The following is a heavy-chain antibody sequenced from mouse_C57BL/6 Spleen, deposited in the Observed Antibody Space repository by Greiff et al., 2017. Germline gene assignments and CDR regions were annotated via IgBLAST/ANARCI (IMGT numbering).Heavy chain of an antibody. CDR2: INPNNGGT. CDR3: ARSEGNYFAY. CDR1: GYTFTDYN. J-gene: IGHJ3*01. D-gene: IGHD2-1*01. V-gene: IGHV1-22*01. Sequence: EVQRVESGPELVKPGATVKMSCKASGYTFTDYNMHWVKQSHGKSLEWIGYINPNNGGTSYNQKFKGKATVTVNKSSSTAYMELRSLTSEDSAVXYCARSEGNYFAYWGQGTLVTVSA.